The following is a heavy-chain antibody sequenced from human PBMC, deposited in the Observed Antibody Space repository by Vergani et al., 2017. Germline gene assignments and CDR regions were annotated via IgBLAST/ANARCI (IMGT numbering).Heavy chain of an antibody. CDR1: GFTFSSYG. CDR3: ARAPSHSSCWFDY. V-gene: IGHV3-33*01. J-gene: IGHJ4*02. D-gene: IGHD6-13*01. CDR2: IWYDGSNK. Sequence: QVQLVESGGGVVQPGRSLRLSCAASGFTFSSYGMHWVRQAPGKGLEWVAVIWYDGSNKYYADSVKGRFTISRDNSKNTLYLQMNSLRAEDTAVYYCARAPSHSSCWFDYWGQGTLVTVSS.